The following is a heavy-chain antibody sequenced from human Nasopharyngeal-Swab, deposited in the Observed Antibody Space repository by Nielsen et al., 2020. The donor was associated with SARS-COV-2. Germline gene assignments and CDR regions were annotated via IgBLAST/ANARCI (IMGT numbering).Heavy chain of an antibody. V-gene: IGHV4-30-4*01. D-gene: IGHD3-22*01. CDR1: GGSISSGDYY. Sequence: SETLSLTCTVSGGSISSGDYYWSWIRQPPGKGLEWIGYIYYSGSTYYSPSLKSRVTISVDTSKNQFSLKLSSVTAADTAVYYCATHYYDSSGYYYWFDPWGQGTLVTVSS. CDR2: IYYSGST. J-gene: IGHJ5*02. CDR3: ATHYYDSSGYYYWFDP.